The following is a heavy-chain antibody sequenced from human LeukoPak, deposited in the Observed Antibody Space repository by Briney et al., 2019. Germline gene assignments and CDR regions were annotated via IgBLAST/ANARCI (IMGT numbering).Heavy chain of an antibody. J-gene: IGHJ6*02. Sequence: PSETLSLTCAVYGGSFSGYYWSWIRQPPGKGLEWIGEINHSGSTNYNPSLKSRVTISVDTSKNQFSLKLSSVTAADTAVYYCARLVSPGYYPLSGYYYYGMDVWGQGTTVTVSS. CDR1: GGSFSGYY. D-gene: IGHD1-26*01. V-gene: IGHV4-34*01. CDR2: INHSGST. CDR3: ARLVSPGYYPLSGYYYYGMDV.